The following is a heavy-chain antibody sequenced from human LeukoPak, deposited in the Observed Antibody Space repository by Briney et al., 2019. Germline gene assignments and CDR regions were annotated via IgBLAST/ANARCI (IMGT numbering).Heavy chain of an antibody. Sequence: SETLSLTCSVSGGSITAYYWNWLRQPAGKGLEWIGRIYRGNTNYSPSLKRRVTMSVDTYKNHFYLKLTSVTAADTAVYYCARSDCSRGGCPIFEDWGQGILVTVSP. D-gene: IGHD2-15*01. CDR2: IYRGNT. V-gene: IGHV4-4*07. CDR1: GGSITAYY. CDR3: ARSDCSRGGCPIFED. J-gene: IGHJ4*02.